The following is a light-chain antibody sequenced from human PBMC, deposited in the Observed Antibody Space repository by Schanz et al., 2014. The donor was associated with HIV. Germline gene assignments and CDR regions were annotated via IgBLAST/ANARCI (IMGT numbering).Light chain of an antibody. J-gene: IGLJ2*01. V-gene: IGLV2-14*03. CDR2: DVN. CDR3: QSCDVSLGDVI. Sequence: QSALTQPASVSGSPGQSISISCTGTSGDVGSYNYVSWYQQHPGKAPKLMIYDVNNRPSGISNRFSGSKSGLSASLVITGLQTEDEGDYYCQSCDVSLGDVIFGVGTKLTVL. CDR1: SGDVGSYNY.